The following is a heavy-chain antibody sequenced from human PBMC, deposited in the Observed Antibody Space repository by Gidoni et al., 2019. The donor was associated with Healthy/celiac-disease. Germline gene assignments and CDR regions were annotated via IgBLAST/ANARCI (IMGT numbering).Heavy chain of an antibody. CDR2: IYSGGST. CDR3: ARENCSGGSCYSGAYNWFDP. D-gene: IGHD2-15*01. J-gene: IGHJ5*02. CDR1: GFTVRSNY. Sequence: EVQLVESGGGLVQPGGSLRLSCAASGFTVRSNYMSWVRQAPGKGLEWVSVIYSGGSTYYAGSVKGRFTISRDNSKNTLYLQMNSLRAEDTAVYYCARENCSGGSCYSGAYNWFDPWGQGTLVTVSS. V-gene: IGHV3-66*01.